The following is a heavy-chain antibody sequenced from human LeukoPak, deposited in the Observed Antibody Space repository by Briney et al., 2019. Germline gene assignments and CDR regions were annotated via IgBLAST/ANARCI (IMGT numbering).Heavy chain of an antibody. CDR2: IYYRGTT. CDR3: ARAAHSGSLAPFDY. Sequence: PSETLSLTCTVSGDSITSGSDYWGWVRQPPGKGLEWLGTIYYRGTTYYNPSLKTRVTISVDTSKNQFSLKLSSVTAADTAVYYCARAAHSGSLAPFDYWGQGTLVTVSS. J-gene: IGHJ4*02. CDR1: GDSITSGSDY. V-gene: IGHV4-39*07. D-gene: IGHD1-26*01.